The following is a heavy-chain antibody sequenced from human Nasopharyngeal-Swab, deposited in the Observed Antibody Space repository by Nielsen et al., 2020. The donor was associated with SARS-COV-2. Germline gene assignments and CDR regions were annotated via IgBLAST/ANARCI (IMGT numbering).Heavy chain of an antibody. J-gene: IGHJ4*02. CDR2: ISYDGNNV. CDR1: GFTFSSFG. V-gene: IGHV3-30*03. D-gene: IGHD6-13*01. Sequence: GESLKISCAASGFTFSSFGMHWVRQAPGKGPEWVAVISYDGNNVFYGDSVKGRFTLSRDNSKSTLYLQMNSLRAEDTAVYYCASRGYTSSTVGVYWGQGTLVTVSS. CDR3: ASRGYTSSTVGVY.